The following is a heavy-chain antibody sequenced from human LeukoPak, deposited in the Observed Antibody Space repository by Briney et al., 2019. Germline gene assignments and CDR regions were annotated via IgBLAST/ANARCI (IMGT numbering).Heavy chain of an antibody. J-gene: IGHJ4*02. CDR3: AREAILWFGELLRAHYFDY. V-gene: IGHV3-21*01. D-gene: IGHD3-10*01. Sequence: GGSLRLSCAASGFTFSNSAMNWVRQAPGKGLEWVSSINDVGSHIYYADSVRGRFTISRDNAKNSLYLQMNSLGAEDTAVYYCAREAILWFGELLRAHYFDYWGQGTLVTVSS. CDR1: GFTFSNSA. CDR2: INDVGSHI.